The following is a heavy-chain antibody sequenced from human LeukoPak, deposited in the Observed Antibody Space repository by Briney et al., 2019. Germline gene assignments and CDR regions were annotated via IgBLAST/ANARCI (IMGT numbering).Heavy chain of an antibody. J-gene: IGHJ4*02. D-gene: IGHD6-13*01. CDR3: AGEPSPMYSSSWDYFDY. CDR1: GFTFSSYW. CDR2: INSVGSST. Sequence: QPGGSLRLSCAASGFTFSSYWMHWVRQAPGKGLVWVSRINSVGSSTSYADSVKGRFTISRDNAKNTLYLQMNSLRAEDTAVYYCAGEPSPMYSSSWDYFDYWGQGTLVTVSS. V-gene: IGHV3-74*01.